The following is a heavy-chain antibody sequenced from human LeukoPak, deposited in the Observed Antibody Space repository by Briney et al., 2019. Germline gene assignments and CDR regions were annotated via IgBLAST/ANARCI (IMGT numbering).Heavy chain of an antibody. J-gene: IGHJ4*02. D-gene: IGHD1-26*01. Sequence: SETLSLTCAVYGGSFSGYYWTWIRQPPVKGLEWIGEINHSGSTNYNPSLKSRVTISVDTSKNQFSLKLSSVTAADTAVYYCARLGVGWDFDYWGQGTLVTVSS. V-gene: IGHV4-34*01. CDR3: ARLGVGWDFDY. CDR1: GGSFSGYY. CDR2: INHSGST.